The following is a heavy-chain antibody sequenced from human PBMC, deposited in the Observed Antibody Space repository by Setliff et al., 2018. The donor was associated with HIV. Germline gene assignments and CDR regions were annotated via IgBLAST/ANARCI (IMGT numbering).Heavy chain of an antibody. CDR2: INHSGST. Sequence: PSETLSLTCAVYGGSFSGYYWSWIRQPPGKGLEWIGEINHSGSTNYNPSLKSRVTISVDTSKNQFSLKLSSVTAADTAVYYCARRRSDFWSGYYKGWFDPWGQGTLVTVPQ. CDR1: GGSFSGYY. D-gene: IGHD3-3*01. J-gene: IGHJ5*02. CDR3: ARRRSDFWSGYYKGWFDP. V-gene: IGHV4-34*01.